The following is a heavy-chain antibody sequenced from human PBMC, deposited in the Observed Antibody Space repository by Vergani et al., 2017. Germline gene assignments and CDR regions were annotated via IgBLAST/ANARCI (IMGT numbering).Heavy chain of an antibody. CDR2: IYYSGST. D-gene: IGHD3-16*02. CDR1: GGSISSSSYY. V-gene: IGHV4-39*01. Sequence: QLQLQESGPGLVKPSETLSLTCTVSGGSISSSSYYWGWIRQPPGKGLEWIGSIYYSGSTYYNPSLKSRVTISVDTSKNQFSLKLSSVTAADTAVYYCASYPKYYDYVWGSYLYWGQGTLVTVSS. CDR3: ASYPKYYDYVWGSYLY. J-gene: IGHJ4*02.